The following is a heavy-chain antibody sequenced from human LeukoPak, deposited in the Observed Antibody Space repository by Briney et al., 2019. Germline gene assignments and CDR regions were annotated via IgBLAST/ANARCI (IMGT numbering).Heavy chain of an antibody. V-gene: IGHV3-11*06. CDR2: ISSSSSYT. CDR3: ARASRWVSFDI. CDR1: GFSFSDFY. D-gene: IGHD5-24*01. Sequence: GGSLRLSCAASGFSFSDFYMVWIRQAPGKGLEWVSHISSSSSYTNYADSVKGRFTISRDNSKNTLYLQMNSLRAEDTAVYYCARASRWVSFDIWGQGTMVTVSS. J-gene: IGHJ3*02.